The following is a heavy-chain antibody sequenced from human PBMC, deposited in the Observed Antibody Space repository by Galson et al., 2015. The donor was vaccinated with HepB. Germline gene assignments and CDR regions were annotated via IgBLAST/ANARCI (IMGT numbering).Heavy chain of an antibody. CDR2: IGTAGDT. D-gene: IGHD6-19*01. CDR3: ARGGHSSGWYRPAAGAFNI. Sequence: SLRLSCAASGFTFSSYDMHWVRQATGKGLEWVSAIGTAGDTYYPGSVKGRFTISRENAKNSLYLQMNSLRAGDTAVYYCARGGHSSGWYRPAAGAFNIWGQGTMVTVSS. J-gene: IGHJ3*02. V-gene: IGHV3-13*04. CDR1: GFTFSSYD.